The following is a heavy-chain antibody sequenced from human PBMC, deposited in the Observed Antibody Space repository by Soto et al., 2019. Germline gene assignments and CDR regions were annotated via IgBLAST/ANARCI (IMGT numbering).Heavy chain of an antibody. Sequence: QVQLVESGGGVVQPGRSLRLSCAASGFTFSSYAMHWVRQAPGKGLEWVAVISYDGSNKYYADSVKGRFTISRDNSKNTLYLQMNRLRDEDTAVYYCARDRDYGDYGWFDPWGQGTLVTVSS. V-gene: IGHV3-30-3*01. CDR1: GFTFSSYA. CDR3: ARDRDYGDYGWFDP. J-gene: IGHJ5*02. CDR2: ISYDGSNK. D-gene: IGHD4-17*01.